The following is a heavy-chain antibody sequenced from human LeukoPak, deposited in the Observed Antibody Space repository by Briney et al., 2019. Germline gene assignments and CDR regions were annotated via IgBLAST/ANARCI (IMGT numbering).Heavy chain of an antibody. D-gene: IGHD4/OR15-4a*01. V-gene: IGHV1-46*01. Sequence: ASVKVSCKASRYTFTSYYMHWVRQAPGQGLEWMGIINPSGGSTSYAQKFQGRVTMTRDMSTSTVYMELSSLRSEDTAVYYCARARSNYYPDYWDQGTLVTVSS. CDR2: INPSGGST. J-gene: IGHJ4*02. CDR1: RYTFTSYY. CDR3: ARARSNYYPDY.